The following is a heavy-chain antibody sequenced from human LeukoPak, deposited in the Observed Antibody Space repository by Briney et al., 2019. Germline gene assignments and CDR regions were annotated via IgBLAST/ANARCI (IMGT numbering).Heavy chain of an antibody. CDR3: TTGPGNSGY. D-gene: IGHD4-23*01. CDR2: IKSKNVGETT. J-gene: IGHJ4*02. CDR1: GLTFGNAW. Sequence: GGSLRLSCVVSGLTFGNAWMSWVRQAPGKGLEWVGRIKSKNVGETTEYAAPVQGRFTISRDDSKNTVYLQMSGLKTEDTAVYYCTTGPGNSGYWGQGTLVTVSS. V-gene: IGHV3-15*01.